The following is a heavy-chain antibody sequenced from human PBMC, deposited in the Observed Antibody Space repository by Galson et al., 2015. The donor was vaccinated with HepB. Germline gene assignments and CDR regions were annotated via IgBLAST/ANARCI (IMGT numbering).Heavy chain of an antibody. CDR3: ARDAPSDSSGYYSGDAFDI. V-gene: IGHV4-31*03. CDR1: GGSISSGGYY. CDR2: IYYSGST. Sequence: TLSLTCTVSGGSISSGGYYWSWIRQHPGKGLEWLGYIYYSGSTYYNPSLKSRVTISVDTSKNQFSLNLSSVTAADTAVYYCARDAPSDSSGYYSGDAFDIWGQGTMVTVSS. D-gene: IGHD3-22*01. J-gene: IGHJ3*02.